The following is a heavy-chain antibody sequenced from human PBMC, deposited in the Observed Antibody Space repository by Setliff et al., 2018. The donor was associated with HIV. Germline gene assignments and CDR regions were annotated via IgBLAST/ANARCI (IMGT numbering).Heavy chain of an antibody. V-gene: IGHV4-34*01. CDR2: LSPSGTT. D-gene: IGHD1-7*01. J-gene: IGHJ5*01. Sequence: SETLSLTCTVYGGSFSNYYTNWIRQPPGKGLEWIGELSPSGTTRSSPSLKSRVTISLDTSKNQFSLKLNSVTAADTAVYYCARVRLELRQYWFDSWGQGSPVTVSS. CDR1: GGSFSNYY. CDR3: ARVRLELRQYWFDS.